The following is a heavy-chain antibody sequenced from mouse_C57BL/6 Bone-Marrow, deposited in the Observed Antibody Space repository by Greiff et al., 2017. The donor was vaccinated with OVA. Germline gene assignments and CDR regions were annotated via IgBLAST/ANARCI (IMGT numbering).Heavy chain of an antibody. CDR2: INPSSGYT. D-gene: IGHD1-1*01. J-gene: IGHJ4*01. CDR1: GYTFTSYW. Sequence: QVQLKQSGAELAKPGASVKLSCKASGYTFTSYWMHWVKQRPGQGLEWIGYINPSSGYTKYNQKFKDKATLTADKSSSTAYMQLSSLTYEDSAVYYCARDYYGSSYDYYAMDYWGQGTSVTVSS. V-gene: IGHV1-7*01. CDR3: ARDYYGSSYDYYAMDY.